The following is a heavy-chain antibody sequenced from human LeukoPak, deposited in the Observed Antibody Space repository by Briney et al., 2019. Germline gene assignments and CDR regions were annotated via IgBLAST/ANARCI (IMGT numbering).Heavy chain of an antibody. CDR2: IDHSGST. V-gene: IGHV4-4*02. D-gene: IGHD1-1*01. Sequence: SETLSLTCAVSGGSIINSNWWSWVRQPPGKGLEWIGEIDHSGSTSYNPSLKSRVTIPVDTSKNQFSLKLSSVTAADTAVYYCAREMERPVNWGQGTLVTVSS. CDR3: AREMERPVN. CDR1: GGSIINSNW. J-gene: IGHJ4*02.